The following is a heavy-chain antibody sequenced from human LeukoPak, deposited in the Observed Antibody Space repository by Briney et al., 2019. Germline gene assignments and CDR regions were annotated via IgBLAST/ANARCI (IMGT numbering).Heavy chain of an antibody. CDR1: GFTFTYAW. J-gene: IGHJ6*02. D-gene: IGHD3-10*01. CDR3: ARDRTMVRGLANYFYGMDV. Sequence: GGSLRLSCAASGFTFTYAWMSWVRQAPGKGLEWLSYISTSGRTTYYADSVKGRFTISRDNAKNSLYLQMSSLRAEDTAVYYCARDRTMVRGLANYFYGMDVWGQGTTVIVSS. CDR2: ISTSGRTT. V-gene: IGHV3-11*04.